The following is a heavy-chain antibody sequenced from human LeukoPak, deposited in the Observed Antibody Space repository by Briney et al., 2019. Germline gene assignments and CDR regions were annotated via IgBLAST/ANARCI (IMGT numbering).Heavy chain of an antibody. V-gene: IGHV4-59*01. CDR3: ARERRWLQFGGNWFDP. D-gene: IGHD5-24*01. CDR2: ICYSGST. Sequence: PSETLSLTCTVSGGSISSYYWSWIRQPPGKGLEWIGYICYSGSTNYNPSLKSRVTISVDTSKNQFSLKLSSVTAADTAVYYCARERRWLQFGGNWFDPWGQGTLVTVSS. J-gene: IGHJ5*02. CDR1: GGSISSYY.